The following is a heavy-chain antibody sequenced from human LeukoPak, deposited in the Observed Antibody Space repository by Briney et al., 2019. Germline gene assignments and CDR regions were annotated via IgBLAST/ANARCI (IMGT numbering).Heavy chain of an antibody. CDR3: ARFSGYDFYYYYYGMDV. D-gene: IGHD5-12*01. J-gene: IGHJ6*02. CDR2: ISAYNGNT. CDR1: GYTFTSYG. Sequence: ASVKVSCKASGYTFTSYGISWVRQAPGQGLEWMGWISAYNGNTNYAQKLQGRVTMTTDTSTSTAYMELRSLRSDDTAVYYCARFSGYDFYYYYYGMDVWGQGTTVTVSS. V-gene: IGHV1-18*01.